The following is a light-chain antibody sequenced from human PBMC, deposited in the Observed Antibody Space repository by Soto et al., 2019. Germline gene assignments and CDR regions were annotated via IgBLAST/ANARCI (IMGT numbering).Light chain of an antibody. CDR2: KGS. CDR3: MQGTHWPYT. V-gene: IGKV2-30*01. J-gene: IGKJ2*01. Sequence: DVVMTQSPLSLAVTLGQPASISCMSSQSLVYSNGVTYLNWFQQRPGQSPRCLIHKGSNRDSGVPDRFRGSASFTDFTLKISRVEAGDVCVYYCMQGTHWPYTFGQVTKLEIK. CDR1: QSLVYSNGVTY.